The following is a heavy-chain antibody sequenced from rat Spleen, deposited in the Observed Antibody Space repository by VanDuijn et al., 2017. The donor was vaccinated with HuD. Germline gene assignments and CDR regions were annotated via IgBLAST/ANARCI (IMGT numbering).Heavy chain of an antibody. V-gene: IGHV5-31*01. CDR3: ARYYHGTYYYFDY. D-gene: IGHD1-12*02. Sequence: EVQLVESDGGLVQPGRSLKLSCAASGFTFNNYWMTWIRQAPGKGLEWVASISDTGSNTYYPDSVKGRFTISRDNAKSTLYLQMNSLRSEDTATYYCARYYHGTYYYFDYWGQGVTVTVSS. CDR2: ISDTGSNT. J-gene: IGHJ2*01. CDR1: GFTFNNYW.